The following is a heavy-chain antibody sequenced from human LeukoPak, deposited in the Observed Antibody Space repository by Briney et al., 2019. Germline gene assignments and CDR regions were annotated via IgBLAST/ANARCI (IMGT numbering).Heavy chain of an antibody. CDR1: GFTFSTYA. CDR2: ISYDENFK. J-gene: IGHJ6*03. CDR3: ARRYSGSYLVYYYYYYMDV. D-gene: IGHD1-26*01. Sequence: PGGSLRLSCAASGFTFSTYAMHWVRQAPGKGLEWVAVISYDENFKYYSDSVKGRFTISRDNSKNTLYLQMNSLRAEDTAVYYCARRYSGSYLVYYYYYYMDVWGKGTTVTISS. V-gene: IGHV3-30*04.